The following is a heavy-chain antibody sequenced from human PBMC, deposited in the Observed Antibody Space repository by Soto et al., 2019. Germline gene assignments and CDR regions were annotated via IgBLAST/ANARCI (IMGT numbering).Heavy chain of an antibody. CDR1: GGSISSFINHC. CDR2: ISKSGST. Sequence: PSETLSLTCTVSGGSISSFINHCCSWIRLPPGKGLEWIGYISKSGSTSYNPSLKSRVIISVDTSKNQCSLSLTSVTAADTAVYYCATQGFGILHGLVDVWGQGTTVTVSS. CDR3: ATQGFGILHGLVDV. D-gene: IGHD2-21*01. V-gene: IGHV4-59*08. J-gene: IGHJ6*02.